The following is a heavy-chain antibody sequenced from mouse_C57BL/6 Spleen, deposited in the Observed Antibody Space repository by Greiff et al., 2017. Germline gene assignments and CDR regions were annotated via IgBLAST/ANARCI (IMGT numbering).Heavy chain of an antibody. Sequence: VKLQESGPELVKPGASVKISCKASGYSFTSYYIHWVKQRPGQGLEWIGWIYPGSGNTKYNEKFKGKATLTADTSSSTAYMQLSSLTSEDSAVXYCARSEGLYGSSYKFDYWGQGTILTVSS. V-gene: IGHV1-66*01. D-gene: IGHD1-1*01. J-gene: IGHJ2*01. CDR2: IYPGSGNT. CDR3: ARSEGLYGSSYKFDY. CDR1: GYSFTSYY.